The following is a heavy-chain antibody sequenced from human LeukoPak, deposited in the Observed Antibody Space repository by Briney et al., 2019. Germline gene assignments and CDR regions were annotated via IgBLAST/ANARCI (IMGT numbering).Heavy chain of an antibody. D-gene: IGHD3-22*01. V-gene: IGHV3-21*01. J-gene: IGHJ4*02. CDR3: ARVSLDSSGYWY. CDR2: ISSSSSYI. CDR1: GFTFSSYS. Sequence: GGSLRLSCAASGFTFSSYSMNWVRQAPGKGLEWVSSISSSSSYIYYADSVKGRFTISRDNAKNSLYLQMNSLRAEDTAVYYCARVSLDSSGYWYWGQGTLVTVSS.